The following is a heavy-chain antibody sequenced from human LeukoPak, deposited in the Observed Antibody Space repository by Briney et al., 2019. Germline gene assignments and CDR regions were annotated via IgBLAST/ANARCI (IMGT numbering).Heavy chain of an antibody. V-gene: IGHV4-34*01. CDR1: GGSVSGYY. CDR3: ARVPLRFLEPFDY. Sequence: KPSETPSLTCAVYGGSVSGYYWSWIRQPPGKGLEWIGEISHRGRTHYNPSLQSRVFMSVDTSKNQFALNLNSVTAADTAVYYCARVPLRFLEPFDYWGQGILVTVSS. J-gene: IGHJ4*02. CDR2: ISHRGRT. D-gene: IGHD3-3*01.